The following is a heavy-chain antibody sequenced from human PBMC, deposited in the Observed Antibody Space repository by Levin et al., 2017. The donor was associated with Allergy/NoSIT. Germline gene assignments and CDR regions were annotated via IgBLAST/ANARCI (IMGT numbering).Heavy chain of an antibody. V-gene: IGHV4-39*07. CDR3: ARLDSYGYWMRN. D-gene: IGHD5-18*01. Sequence: GGSISRSSYYWGWIRQPQGKGWEWIGSIYYSGSTYSPPSLKSRVTISLDTSKNQFSLKLSSVTAADTAVYYCARLDSYGYWMRNWGQGTLVTVSS. CDR2: IYYSGST. J-gene: IGHJ4*02. CDR1: GGSISRSSYY.